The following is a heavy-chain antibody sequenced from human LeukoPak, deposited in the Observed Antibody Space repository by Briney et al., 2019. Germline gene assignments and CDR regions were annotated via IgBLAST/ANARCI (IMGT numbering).Heavy chain of an antibody. CDR1: GGSISSYY. J-gene: IGHJ4*02. CDR3: ARDIGSGWHRGYFDY. Sequence: SETLSLTCTVSGGSISSYYWSWIRQPPVKGLEWIGYIYYSGSTNYNPSLKSRVTISVDTSKNQFSLKLGSVTAADTAVYYCARDIGSGWHRGYFDYWGQGTLVTVSS. CDR2: IYYSGST. V-gene: IGHV4-59*01. D-gene: IGHD6-19*01.